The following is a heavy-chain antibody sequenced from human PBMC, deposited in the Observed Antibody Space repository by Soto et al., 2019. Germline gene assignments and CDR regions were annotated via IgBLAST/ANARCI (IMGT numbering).Heavy chain of an antibody. CDR2: IYSGGST. V-gene: IGHV3-66*01. CDR3: ASWTYGDYSYYDMDV. D-gene: IGHD4-17*01. CDR1: GFTVSSNY. Sequence: EVQLVESGGGLVQPGGSLRLSCAASGFTVSSNYMSWVRQAPGKGLEWVSVIYSGGSTYYADSVKGRFTISRDNSKNTLYLQMNRLRAENTAVYYCASWTYGDYSYYDMDVWGKGTTVTVSS. J-gene: IGHJ6*03.